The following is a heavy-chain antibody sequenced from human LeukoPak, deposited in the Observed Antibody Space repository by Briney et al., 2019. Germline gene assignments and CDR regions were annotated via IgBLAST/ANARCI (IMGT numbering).Heavy chain of an antibody. CDR2: SNDSGGT. CDR1: GGTFSGYY. CDR3: ARDRGRYFGAYFDY. Sequence: ASETLSLTCAVYGGTFSGYYWSWIRQPPGKRLEWVGESNDSGGTNYNPSLKSRVTISADKSKNQVSLKLTPVTAADTAVYYCARDRGRYFGAYFDYWGQGTLVTVSS. J-gene: IGHJ4*02. V-gene: IGHV4-34*01. D-gene: IGHD3-9*01.